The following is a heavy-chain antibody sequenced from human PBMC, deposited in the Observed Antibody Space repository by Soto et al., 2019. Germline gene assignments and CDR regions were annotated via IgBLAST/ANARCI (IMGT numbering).Heavy chain of an antibody. Sequence: PGGSLRLSCAASGFTFSSYGMHWVRQAPGKGLEWVAVISYDGSNKYYADSVKGRFTISRDNSKNTLYLQMNSLRAEDTAVYYCAKDRRYSYDYVDYWGQGTLVTVSS. V-gene: IGHV3-30*18. CDR2: ISYDGSNK. CDR1: GFTFSSYG. CDR3: AKDRRYSYDYVDY. J-gene: IGHJ4*02. D-gene: IGHD5-18*01.